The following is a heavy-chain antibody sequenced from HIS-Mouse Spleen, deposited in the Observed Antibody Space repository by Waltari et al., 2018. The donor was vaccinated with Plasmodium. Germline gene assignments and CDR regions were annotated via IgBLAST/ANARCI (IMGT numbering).Heavy chain of an antibody. CDR3: AKAQGVINFDY. D-gene: IGHD3-16*01. J-gene: IGHJ4*02. Sequence: QVQLVESGGGVVQPGRSLRLSCAASGFTFSSYGMHWVRQAPGKGLEWVAVISDDGSNKYYADSVKGRFTSSRDNSKNTLYLQMNSLRAEDTAVYYWAKAQGVINFDYWGQGTLVTVSS. V-gene: IGHV3-30*18. CDR2: ISDDGSNK. CDR1: GFTFSSYG.